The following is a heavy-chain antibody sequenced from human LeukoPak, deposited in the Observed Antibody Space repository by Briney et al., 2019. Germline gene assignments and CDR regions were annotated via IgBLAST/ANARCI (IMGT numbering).Heavy chain of an antibody. CDR3: ARGYSSGWFGGFDY. J-gene: IGHJ4*02. CDR1: GGSISSYY. V-gene: IGHV4-59*01. Sequence: SETLSLTCTVSGGSISSYYWIWIRQPPGKGLEWIGYIYYSGSTNYNPSLKSRVTISVDTSKNQFSLKLSSVTAADTAVYYCARGYSSGWFGGFDYWGQGTLVTVSS. D-gene: IGHD6-19*01. CDR2: IYYSGST.